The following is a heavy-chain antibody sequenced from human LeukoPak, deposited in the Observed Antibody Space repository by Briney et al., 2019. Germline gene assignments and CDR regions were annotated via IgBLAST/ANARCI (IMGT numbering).Heavy chain of an antibody. V-gene: IGHV3-30*02. CDR2: IRYDGSNK. J-gene: IGHJ6*03. CDR1: GFTFSSYG. Sequence: GGSLRLSCAASGFTFSSYGMHWVRQAPGKGLEWVAFIRYDGSNKYYADSVKGRSTISRDNSKNTLYLQMNSLRAEDTAVYYCAKDRCSNGIGCYYYYMEVWGKGTTVTISS. CDR3: AKDRCSNGIGCYYYYMEV. D-gene: IGHD2-8*01.